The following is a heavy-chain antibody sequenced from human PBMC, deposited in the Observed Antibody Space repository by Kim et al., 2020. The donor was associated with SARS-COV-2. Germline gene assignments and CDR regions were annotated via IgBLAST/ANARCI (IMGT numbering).Heavy chain of an antibody. CDR1: GGTFSSYA. J-gene: IGHJ4*02. CDR2: IIPIFGTA. CDR3: ARGTVTTYYFDY. D-gene: IGHD4-17*01. V-gene: IGHV1-69*13. Sequence: SVKVSCKASGGTFSSYAISWVRQAPGQGLEWMGGIIPIFGTANYAQKFQGRDTITADESTSTAYMELSSLRSEDTAVYYCARGTVTTYYFDYWGQGTLVTVSS.